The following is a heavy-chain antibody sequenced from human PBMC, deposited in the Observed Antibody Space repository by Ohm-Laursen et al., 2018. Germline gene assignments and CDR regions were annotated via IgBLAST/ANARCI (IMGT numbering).Heavy chain of an antibody. CDR3: ARVSVSSGWTFDY. V-gene: IGHV4-59*12. CDR1: GGSISSYY. CDR2: IYYSGST. J-gene: IGHJ4*02. Sequence: SETLSLTCTVSGGSISSYYWSWIRQPPGKGLEWIGYIYYSGSTNYNPSLKSRVTISVDTSKNQFSLKLSSVTAADTAVYYCARVSVSSGWTFDYWGQGTLVTVSS. D-gene: IGHD6-19*01.